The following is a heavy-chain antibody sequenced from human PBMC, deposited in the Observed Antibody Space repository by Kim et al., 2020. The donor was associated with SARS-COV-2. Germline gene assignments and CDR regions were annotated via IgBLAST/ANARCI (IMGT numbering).Heavy chain of an antibody. CDR1: GYTFTGYY. J-gene: IGHJ5*02. CDR3: ARDPRIAASSRVFDP. V-gene: IGHV1-2*02. Sequence: ASVKVSCKASGYTFTGYYMHWVRQAPGQGLEWMGWINPNSGGTNYAQKFQGRVTMTRDTSISTAYMELSRLRSDDTAVYYCARDPRIAASSRVFDPWGQGTLVGV. CDR2: INPNSGGT. D-gene: IGHD6-6*01.